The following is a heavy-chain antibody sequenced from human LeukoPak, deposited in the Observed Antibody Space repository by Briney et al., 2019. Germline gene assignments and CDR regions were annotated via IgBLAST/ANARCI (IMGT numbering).Heavy chain of an antibody. D-gene: IGHD6-19*01. V-gene: IGHV3-74*03. CDR1: GFNFGSYW. Sequence: GGSLRLSCAASGFNFGSYWMHWVRQAPGKGLVWVSRINSDGSSITYADSVKGRFTLSRDNAKNKLYLQMNSLRAEDTAVYYCARMAAVAGTNYWGQGSLVTVSS. CDR3: ARMAAVAGTNY. CDR2: INSDGSSI. J-gene: IGHJ4*02.